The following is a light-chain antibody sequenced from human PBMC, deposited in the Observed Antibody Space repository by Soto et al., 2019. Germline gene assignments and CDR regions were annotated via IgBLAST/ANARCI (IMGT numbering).Light chain of an antibody. Sequence: AIQLTQSPSSLSASVGDRVTITCRASQAISRALAWYQQKPGKPPQLLIHDASTLESGVPSRFSGSGSGTDLTLTISSLQPEDFATYYCLQFNEYPITFGQGTRLEIK. CDR3: LQFNEYPIT. J-gene: IGKJ5*01. V-gene: IGKV1D-13*01. CDR1: QAISRA. CDR2: DAS.